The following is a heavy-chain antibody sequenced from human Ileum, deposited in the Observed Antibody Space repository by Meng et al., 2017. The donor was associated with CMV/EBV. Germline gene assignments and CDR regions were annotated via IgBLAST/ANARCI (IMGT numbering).Heavy chain of an antibody. CDR2: ISFASTDI. D-gene: IGHD5-12*01. CDR3: ARVSKRGEYSGYDLANDY. V-gene: IGHV3-21*01. CDR1: GFTFSTYH. Sequence: GGSLRLSCGASGFTFSTYHMNWVRQAPGKGLEWVSSISFASTDIDYADSVKGRFTISRDNAENSLYLQMNSLRAEDTAMYYCARVSKRGEYSGYDLANDYWGQGTLVTVSS. J-gene: IGHJ4*02.